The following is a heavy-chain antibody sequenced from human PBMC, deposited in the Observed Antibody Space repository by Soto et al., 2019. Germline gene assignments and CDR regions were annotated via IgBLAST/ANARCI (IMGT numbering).Heavy chain of an antibody. CDR1: GYTLTELS. V-gene: IGHV1-24*01. J-gene: IGHJ4*02. D-gene: IGHD3-16*02. Sequence: ASVKVSCKVSGYTLTELSMHWVRQAPGKGLEWMGGFDPEDGETIYAQKFQGRVTMTEDTSTDTAYMELSSLRSEDTAVYYCATVSYDGMITFGGVIADFDYWGQGTPVTVSS. CDR3: ATVSYDGMITFGGVIADFDY. CDR2: FDPEDGET.